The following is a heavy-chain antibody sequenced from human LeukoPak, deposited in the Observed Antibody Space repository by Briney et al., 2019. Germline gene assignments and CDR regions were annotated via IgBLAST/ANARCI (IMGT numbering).Heavy chain of an antibody. D-gene: IGHD1-1*01. V-gene: IGHV4-39*02. CDR3: ARDGPWKSDY. J-gene: IGHJ4*02. CDR2: ICSGGNI. CDR1: GGSVSSSYY. Sequence: SETLFLTCTVSGGSVSSSYYWGWIRQPPGKGLEWIGSICSGGNICSNPSLESRVTISVDSSRSHFFLQLTSATAADTAVYFCARDGPWKSDYWGQGTLVTVSS.